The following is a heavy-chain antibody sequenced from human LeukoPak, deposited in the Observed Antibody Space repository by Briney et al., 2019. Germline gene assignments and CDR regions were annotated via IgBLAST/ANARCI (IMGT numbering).Heavy chain of an antibody. CDR2: IYHSGST. Sequence: SETLSLTCTVSGYSISSGYNWGWIRQPPGKGLEWIGSIYHSGSTYYNPSLKSRVTISVDTSKNQFSLKLSSVTAADTAVYYCARSTGEWFDPWGQGTLVTVSS. V-gene: IGHV4-38-2*02. CDR3: ARSTGEWFDP. J-gene: IGHJ5*02. D-gene: IGHD7-27*01. CDR1: GYSISSGYN.